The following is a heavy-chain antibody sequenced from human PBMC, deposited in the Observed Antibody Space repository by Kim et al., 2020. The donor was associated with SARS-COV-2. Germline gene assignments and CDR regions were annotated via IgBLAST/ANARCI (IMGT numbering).Heavy chain of an antibody. V-gene: IGHV3-74*01. J-gene: IGHJ5*02. Sequence: SNTNYADAVRGRFTISRDNVRDTLYLQMNSLTADDTAIYYCARGRGLPDLWGPGTLVTVSS. CDR2: SNT. CDR3: ARGRGLPDL.